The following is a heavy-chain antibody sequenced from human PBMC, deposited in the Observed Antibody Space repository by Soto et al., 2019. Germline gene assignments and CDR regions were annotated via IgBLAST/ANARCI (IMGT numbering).Heavy chain of an antibody. Sequence: WGSLIISCASSGFSFSDRYMYWVRQAPGEGLELIGRITNKANSYTTNYAASLKGRFTISRDDSKNSVYLHMNNLKIEDTAVYYCVSHRGYDGRHPYFYEYAMDVWGQGTTVTVSS. CDR1: GFSFSDRY. CDR3: VSHRGYDGRHPYFYEYAMDV. D-gene: IGHD5-12*01. V-gene: IGHV3-72*01. J-gene: IGHJ6*01. CDR2: ITNKANSYTT.